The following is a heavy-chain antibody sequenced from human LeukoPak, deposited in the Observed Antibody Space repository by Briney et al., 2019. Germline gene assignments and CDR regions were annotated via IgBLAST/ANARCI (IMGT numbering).Heavy chain of an antibody. D-gene: IGHD2-2*01. CDR3: ARLYCSSTSCYWSYLDY. CDR1: GFTFSDYY. Sequence: GGSLRLSCAASGFTFSDYYMSWIRQAPGKGLEWVSYISSSSSYTNYADSVKGRFTISRDNAKNSLYLQMNSLRAEDTAVYYCARLYCSSTSCYWSYLDYWGQGTLVTVSS. V-gene: IGHV3-11*06. J-gene: IGHJ4*02. CDR2: ISSSSSYT.